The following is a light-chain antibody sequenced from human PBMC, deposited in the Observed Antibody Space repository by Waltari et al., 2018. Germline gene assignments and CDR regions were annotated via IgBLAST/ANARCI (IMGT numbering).Light chain of an antibody. J-gene: IGLJ1*01. CDR3: CSYAGSGTYV. Sequence: QSALTQPASVSGTPGQSITISCTGTTSDVGHYKLVSWYQQHPGKPPKLMIFEVIKRPSGVSDRFSGSKSGNTASLTISGLQAEDEADYYCCSYAGSGTYVFGTGTKVTVL. V-gene: IGLV2-23*02. CDR1: TSDVGHYKL. CDR2: EVI.